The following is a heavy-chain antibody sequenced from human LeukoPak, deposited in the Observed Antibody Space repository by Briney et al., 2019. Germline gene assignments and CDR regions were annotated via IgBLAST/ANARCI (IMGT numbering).Heavy chain of an antibody. D-gene: IGHD3-22*01. Sequence: GGSLRLSCAASGFTVSSNYMSWVRQAPGKGLEWVSVIYSGGSTYYAASVKGRFTISRDNSKNTLYLKMNSLRAEDTAVYYCARVEGSYYDSSGYYRYYYYYMDVWGKGTTVTISS. J-gene: IGHJ6*03. CDR3: ARVEGSYYDSSGYYRYYYYYMDV. CDR1: GFTVSSNY. V-gene: IGHV3-66*01. CDR2: IYSGGST.